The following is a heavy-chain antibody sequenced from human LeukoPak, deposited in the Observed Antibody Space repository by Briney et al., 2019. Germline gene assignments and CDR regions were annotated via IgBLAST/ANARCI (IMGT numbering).Heavy chain of an antibody. Sequence: PGRSLRLSCAASGSTFRNHGMHWVRQAPGKGLEWVAVIWYDGSNAYYADSVKGRFTISRDNSRNTLYLQMNSLRADDTAVYYCARDIGARRLDYWGQGTPVTVSS. V-gene: IGHV3-33*01. CDR3: ARDIGARRLDY. CDR2: IWYDGSNA. D-gene: IGHD6-6*01. CDR1: GSTFRNHG. J-gene: IGHJ4*02.